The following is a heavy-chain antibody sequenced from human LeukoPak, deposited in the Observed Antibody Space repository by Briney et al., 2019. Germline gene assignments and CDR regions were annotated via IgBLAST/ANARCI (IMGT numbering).Heavy chain of an antibody. CDR2: IYYSGST. D-gene: IGHD1-26*01. V-gene: IGHV4-59*08. J-gene: IGHJ5*02. CDR3: ATAVPLGWFDP. Sequence: SGTLSLTCTVSGGSISSYYWSWIRQPPGKGLEWIGYIYYSGSTNYNPSLKSRVTISVDTSKNQFSLKLSSVTAADTAVYYCATAVPLGWFDPWGQGTLVTVSS. CDR1: GGSISSYY.